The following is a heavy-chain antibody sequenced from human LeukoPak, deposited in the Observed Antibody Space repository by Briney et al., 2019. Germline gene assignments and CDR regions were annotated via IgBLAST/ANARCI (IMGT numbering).Heavy chain of an antibody. Sequence: GGSLRLSCAASGFAVSSNYMSWVRQAPGKGLEWVSVIYSGGSTYYADSVKGRFTISRDNSKNTLYLQMNSLRAEDTAVYYCARRESGSYSYDYWGQGTLVIVSS. D-gene: IGHD1-26*01. CDR2: IYSGGST. CDR1: GFAVSSNY. J-gene: IGHJ4*02. CDR3: ARRESGSYSYDY. V-gene: IGHV3-66*02.